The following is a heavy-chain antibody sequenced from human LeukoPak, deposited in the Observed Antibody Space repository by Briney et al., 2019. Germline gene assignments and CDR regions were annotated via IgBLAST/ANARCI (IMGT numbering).Heavy chain of an antibody. CDR3: ARDVSGGWYLDY. CDR2: INAGNGNT. D-gene: IGHD6-19*01. Sequence: ASVKVSCKASGYTFTSYAMHWVRQAPGQRPEWMGWINAGNGNTKYSQKFQGRVTITRDTSASTAYMELSSLRSEDTAVYYCARDVSGGWYLDYWGQGTLVTVSS. J-gene: IGHJ4*02. CDR1: GYTFTSYA. V-gene: IGHV1-3*01.